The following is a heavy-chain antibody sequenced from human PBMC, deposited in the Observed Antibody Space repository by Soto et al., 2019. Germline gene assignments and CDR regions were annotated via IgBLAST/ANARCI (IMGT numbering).Heavy chain of an antibody. D-gene: IGHD6-19*01. V-gene: IGHV4-59*01. CDR2: IYYSGST. CDR1: GGSISSYY. Sequence: SETLSLTCTVSGGSISSYYWSWIRQPPGKGLEWIGYIYYSGSTNYNPSLKSRVTISVDTSKNQFSLKLSSVTAADTAVYYCARVIAVAGTGYYYGMDVWGQGTTVTVSS. CDR3: ARVIAVAGTGYYYGMDV. J-gene: IGHJ6*02.